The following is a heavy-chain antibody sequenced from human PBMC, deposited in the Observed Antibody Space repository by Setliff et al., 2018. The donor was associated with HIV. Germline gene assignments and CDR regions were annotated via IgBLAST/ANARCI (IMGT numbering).Heavy chain of an antibody. Sequence: LSLTCAVSGYSISSGYYWGWIRQPPGRGLEWIGEINHSAFTKYNPSLASRVTMSIDTSKNQFSLLLSSVTAADTAMYFCARRPGGITRARLDNWGQGTLVTSPQ. V-gene: IGHV4-38-2*01. J-gene: IGHJ4*02. CDR2: INHSAFT. D-gene: IGHD3-16*01. CDR1: GYSISSGYY. CDR3: ARRPGGITRARLDN.